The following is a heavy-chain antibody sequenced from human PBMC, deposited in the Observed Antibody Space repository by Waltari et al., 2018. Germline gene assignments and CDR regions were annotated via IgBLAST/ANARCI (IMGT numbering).Heavy chain of an antibody. CDR1: GYTFITYA. V-gene: IGHV1-18*01. J-gene: IGHJ4*02. CDR2: ISAYNNNT. D-gene: IGHD3-10*01. CDR3: ARESYYGSGTSSYYLDY. Sequence: QVHLVQSGPEVRKPGASVKVSCKASGYTFITYAISWVRQAPGQGLEWMGWISAYNNNTDHSQKFQSRVTMTTDTSTATVYMGLRSLRSDDTGVYYCARESYYGSGTSSYYLDYWGQGTLVTVSS.